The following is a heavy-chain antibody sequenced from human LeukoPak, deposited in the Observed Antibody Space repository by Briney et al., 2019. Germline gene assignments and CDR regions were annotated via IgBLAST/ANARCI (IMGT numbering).Heavy chain of an antibody. J-gene: IGHJ5*02. CDR2: ISGIGGST. V-gene: IGHV3-23*01. CDR1: GFTFSNYA. CDR3: AKDVPYYYGSGAFGP. D-gene: IGHD3-10*01. Sequence: PGGSLRLSCAAPGFTFSNYAMSWVRQAPGKGLEWVSVISGIGGSTYDADSVKGRFTISRDNSKNTLYLQMNSLRAEDTAVYYCAKDVPYYYGSGAFGPWGQGTLVTVSS.